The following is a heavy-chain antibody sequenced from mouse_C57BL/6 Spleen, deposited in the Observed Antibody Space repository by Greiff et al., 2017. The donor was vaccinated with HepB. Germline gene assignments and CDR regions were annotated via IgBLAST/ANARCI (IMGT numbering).Heavy chain of an antibody. CDR1: GFTFTDYY. V-gene: IGHV7-3*01. D-gene: IGHD3-2*02. Sequence: DVKLVESGGGLVQPGGSLSLSCAASGFTFTDYYMSWVRQPPGKALEWLGFIRNKANGYTTEYSASVKGRFTISRDNSQSILYLQMNALRAEDRATYYCASLDSSGYWFAYWGQGTLVTVSA. CDR3: ASLDSSGYWFAY. CDR2: IRNKANGYTT. J-gene: IGHJ3*01.